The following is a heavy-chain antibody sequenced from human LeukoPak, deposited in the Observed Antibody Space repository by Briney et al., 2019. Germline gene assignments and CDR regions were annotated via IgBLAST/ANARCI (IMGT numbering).Heavy chain of an antibody. Sequence: GGSLRPSRAASGFTFSSYAMSWVRQAPGKGLEWLSAISGSGGSTYYADSVKGPFTISRDNSKNTLYLQMNSLRAEDTAVYYCAKGAKYFFVSSGYHFVYWGQG. D-gene: IGHD3-22*01. CDR1: GFTFSSYA. V-gene: IGHV3-23*01. CDR3: AKGAKYFFVSSGYHFVY. CDR2: ISGSGGST. J-gene: IGHJ4*02.